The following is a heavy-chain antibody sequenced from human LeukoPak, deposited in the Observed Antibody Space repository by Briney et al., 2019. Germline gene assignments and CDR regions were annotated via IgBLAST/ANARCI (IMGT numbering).Heavy chain of an antibody. D-gene: IGHD5-24*01. CDR2: IDWDDDK. V-gene: IGHV2-70*11. Sequence: SGPTLVNPTQTLTLTCTFSGFSFSTSGMCVSWIRQPPGKALEWLARIDWDDDKYYSTSLKTRLTISKDTSKNQVVLTMTNMGPVDTATYYCARISQGMATIEFDYWGQGTLVTVSS. J-gene: IGHJ4*02. CDR3: ARISQGMATIEFDY. CDR1: GFSFSTSGMC.